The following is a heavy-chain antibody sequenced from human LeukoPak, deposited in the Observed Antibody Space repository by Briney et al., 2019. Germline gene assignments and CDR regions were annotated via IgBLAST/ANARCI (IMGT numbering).Heavy chain of an antibody. CDR2: INPSGGRT. J-gene: IGHJ4*02. CDR3: ARAAFPFESYLLDY. CDR1: GYTFTSYS. D-gene: IGHD1-26*01. Sequence: GSVKVSCKALGYTFTSYSIHWVRQAPGQGLEWMGIINPSGGRTIYAQKFKDRITMTRDTSISTAYMELSRLRSDDTAVYYCARAAFPFESYLLDYWGQGTLVTVSS. V-gene: IGHV1-46*01.